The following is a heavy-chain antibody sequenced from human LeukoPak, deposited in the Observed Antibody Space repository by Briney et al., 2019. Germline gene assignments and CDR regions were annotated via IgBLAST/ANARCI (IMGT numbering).Heavy chain of an antibody. CDR1: GGSISSSSYY. V-gene: IGHV4-39*01. Sequence: SETLSLTCTVSGGSISSSSYYWGWIRQPPGKGLEWIGSIYYSGSTYYNPSLKSRVTISVDTSKNQFSPKLSSVTAADTAVYYCARSGGSYRRGGFDYWGQGTLVTVSS. D-gene: IGHD1-26*01. CDR2: IYYSGST. CDR3: ARSGGSYRRGGFDY. J-gene: IGHJ4*02.